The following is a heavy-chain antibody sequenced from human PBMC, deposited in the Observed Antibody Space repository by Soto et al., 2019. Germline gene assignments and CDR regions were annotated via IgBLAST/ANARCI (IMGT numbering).Heavy chain of an antibody. J-gene: IGHJ4*02. D-gene: IGHD3-3*01. CDR2: ISWDDDK. CDR1: GFSLTTSGVG. Sequence: QITLNESGPTPVKPRPTLTLTCTFSGFSLTTSGVGVGWIRQSPGKAPEWLALISWDDDKRSSPSLKSRLTITKDTSKTQVVLTMADLDPADTATYYCAHRVLRTVFGLVTTTASYFDCWGQGTPVAVSS. V-gene: IGHV2-5*02. CDR3: AHRVLRTVFGLVTTTASYFDC.